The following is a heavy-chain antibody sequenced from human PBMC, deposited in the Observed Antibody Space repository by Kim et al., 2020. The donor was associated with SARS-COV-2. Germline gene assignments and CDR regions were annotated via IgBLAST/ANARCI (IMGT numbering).Heavy chain of an antibody. D-gene: IGHD1-26*01. J-gene: IGHJ3*02. V-gene: IGHV4-59*01. CDR3: AREVGRTGRDAFDI. CDR2: IYYSGST. CDR1: GGSISSYY. Sequence: SETLSLTCTVSGGSISSYYWSWIRQPPGKGLEWIGYIYYSGSTNYNPSLKSRVTISVDTSKNQFSLKLSSVTAADTAVYYCAREVGRTGRDAFDIWGQGTMVTVSS.